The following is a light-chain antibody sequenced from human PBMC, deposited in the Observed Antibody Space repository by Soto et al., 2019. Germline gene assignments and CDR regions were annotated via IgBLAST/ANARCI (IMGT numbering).Light chain of an antibody. CDR1: QSISSW. V-gene: IGKV1-5*01. J-gene: IGKJ1*01. CDR2: DAS. Sequence: DIQMTQSPSTLSASVGDRVTITCRASQSISSWLAWYQQKPGKAPKLLIYDASSLESGVPSRLSGSGSGTEFTLTISSLQPDDLATYYCQQYNSYWTFGQGTKVDIK. CDR3: QQYNSYWT.